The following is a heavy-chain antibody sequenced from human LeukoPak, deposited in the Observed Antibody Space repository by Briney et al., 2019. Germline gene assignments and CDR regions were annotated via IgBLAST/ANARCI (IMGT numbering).Heavy chain of an antibody. Sequence: GASVKVSCKASGYTFTSYYMHWVRQAPGQGLEWMGIINPSGGSTSYAQKFQGRVTMTRDTSTSTVYMELSRLRSEDTAVYYCARDPPRYSSGWYRLDYWGQGTLVTVSS. CDR2: INPSGGST. CDR1: GYTFTSYY. D-gene: IGHD6-19*01. J-gene: IGHJ4*02. CDR3: ARDPPRYSSGWYRLDY. V-gene: IGHV1-46*01.